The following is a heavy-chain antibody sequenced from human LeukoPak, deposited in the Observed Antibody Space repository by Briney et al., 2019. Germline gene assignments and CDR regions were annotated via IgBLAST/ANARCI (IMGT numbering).Heavy chain of an antibody. CDR1: GFTFSSYA. D-gene: IGHD3-22*01. V-gene: IGHV3-30-3*01. J-gene: IGHJ4*02. CDR3: ARDSADRYDSSGYYPLDY. Sequence: GGSLRLSCAASGFTFSSYAMHWVCQAPGKGLEWVAVISYDGSNKYYADSVKGRFTISRDNSKNTLYLQMNSLRAEDTAVYYCARDSADRYDSSGYYPLDYWGQGTLVTVSS. CDR2: ISYDGSNK.